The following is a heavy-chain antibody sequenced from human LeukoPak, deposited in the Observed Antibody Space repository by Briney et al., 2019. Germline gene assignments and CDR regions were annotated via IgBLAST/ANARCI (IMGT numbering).Heavy chain of an antibody. CDR1: GYTFTSYG. V-gene: IGHV1-18*01. Sequence: ASVKVSCKASGYTFTSYGISWVRQAPGQGLEWMGWISAYNGNTNYAQKLQGGVTMTTDTSTSTAYMELRSLRSDDTAVYYCARGRLTGRRYYYGMDVWGQGTTVTVSS. CDR3: ARGRLTGRRYYYGMDV. CDR2: ISAYNGNT. J-gene: IGHJ6*02. D-gene: IGHD3-9*01.